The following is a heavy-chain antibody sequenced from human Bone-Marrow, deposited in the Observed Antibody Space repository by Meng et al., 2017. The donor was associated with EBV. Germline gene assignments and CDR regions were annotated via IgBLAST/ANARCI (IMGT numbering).Heavy chain of an antibody. V-gene: IGHV3-30*18. J-gene: IGHJ4*02. Sequence: VQLLVSGGVLLQPAVSLSFVCSASGFTIRHYAMSWVRQAPGKGLEWVAVISFDGSNKNYADSVKGRFTTSRDNSKNTLYLLMNSLRAEDTAVYYCAKESYLEFGDYWGQGTLVTVSS. CDR3: AKESYLEFGDY. CDR2: ISFDGSNK. D-gene: IGHD3-10*01. CDR1: GFTIRHYA.